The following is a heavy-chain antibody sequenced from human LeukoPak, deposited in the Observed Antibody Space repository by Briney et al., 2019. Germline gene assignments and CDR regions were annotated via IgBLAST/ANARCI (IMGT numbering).Heavy chain of an antibody. CDR1: GGSFSGYY. Sequence: SETLSLTCAVYGGSFSGYYWSWIRQPPGKGLEWIGEINHSGSTNYNPSLKSRVTISVDTSKNEFSLKLSSVTAADTAVYYCARYSSGWINWFDPWGQGTLVTVSS. CDR2: INHSGST. CDR3: ARYSSGWINWFDP. D-gene: IGHD6-19*01. V-gene: IGHV4-34*01. J-gene: IGHJ5*02.